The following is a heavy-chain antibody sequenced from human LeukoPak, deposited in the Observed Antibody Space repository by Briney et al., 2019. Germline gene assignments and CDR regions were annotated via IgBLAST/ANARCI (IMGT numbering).Heavy chain of an antibody. CDR3: AKDRQPYCSGDSCYSGVDY. CDR2: IRNDGSNK. D-gene: IGHD2-15*01. J-gene: IGHJ4*02. V-gene: IGHV3-30*02. CDR1: GFTFSSYA. Sequence: QPGGSLRLSCAASGFTFSSYAMHWVRQAPGKGLEWVSFIRNDGSNKYYADSVKGRFTISRDNSKNTLFVQMNSLRPEDTAVYYCAKDRQPYCSGDSCYSGVDYWGQGTLVTVSS.